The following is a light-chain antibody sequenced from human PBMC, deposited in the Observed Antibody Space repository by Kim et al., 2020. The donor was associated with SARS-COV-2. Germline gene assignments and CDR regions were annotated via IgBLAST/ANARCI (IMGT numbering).Light chain of an antibody. J-gene: IGKJ1*01. CDR2: GAS. CDR3: QQYYSTPLM. Sequence: DIQMTQSPSSLSASVGDRVTITCRASQGISNALVWYQQKPGQAPKLLLYGASRLQSGVPSRFSGSGSGTDYTLTISSLQSEDFAVYYCQQYYSTPLMFGQGTKLEI. CDR1: QGISNA. V-gene: IGKV1-NL1*01.